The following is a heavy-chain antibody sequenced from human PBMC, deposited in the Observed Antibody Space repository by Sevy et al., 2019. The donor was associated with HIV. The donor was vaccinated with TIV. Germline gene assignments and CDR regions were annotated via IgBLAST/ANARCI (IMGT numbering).Heavy chain of an antibody. J-gene: IGHJ5*02. Sequence: ASVKVSCKASGYRCTGYYIHWVRQAPGQGLEWMGWINPNRGGTSYAQNFQGRVTMTSDASINTAYMELRNLRSDDAAVYYCARARYSSSYYTWWFDPWGQGTLVTVSS. CDR2: INPNRGGT. V-gene: IGHV1-2*02. D-gene: IGHD1-26*01. CDR1: GYRCTGYY. CDR3: ARARYSSSYYTWWFDP.